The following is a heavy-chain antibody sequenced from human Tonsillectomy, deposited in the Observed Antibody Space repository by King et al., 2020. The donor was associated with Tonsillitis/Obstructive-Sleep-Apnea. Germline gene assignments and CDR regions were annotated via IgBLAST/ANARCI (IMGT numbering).Heavy chain of an antibody. D-gene: IGHD3-3*01. V-gene: IGHV3-72*01. CDR1: GFTFSDHY. J-gene: IGHJ6*03. Sequence: DVQLVESGGGLVQPGGSLRLSCAASGFTFSDHYMDWVRQAPGKGLEWVGRTRNKANSYTTEYAASVKGRFTISRDDSKNSLYLQMNSLKTEDTAVYYCATPLPRERGYDSTGYYYMDVWGKGTTDTVSS. CDR3: ATPLPRERGYDSTGYYYMDV. CDR2: TRNKANSYTT.